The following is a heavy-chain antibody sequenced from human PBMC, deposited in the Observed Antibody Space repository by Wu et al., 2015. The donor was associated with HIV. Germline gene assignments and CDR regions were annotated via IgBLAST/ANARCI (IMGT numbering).Heavy chain of an antibody. CDR1: GDIFRNSA. Sequence: QVLLLQSGAEVKRPGSSVRVSCKTSGDIFRNSAINWVRQAPGQGLEWMGMIIPMYGSANYAQKFRDRVTITADESANTAYMEVSSLISEDTAVYYCARELQPWVGFDHWGQGILVIVSS. CDR3: ARELQPWVGFDH. J-gene: IGHJ4*02. D-gene: IGHD3-10*01. CDR2: IIPMYGSA. V-gene: IGHV1-69*15.